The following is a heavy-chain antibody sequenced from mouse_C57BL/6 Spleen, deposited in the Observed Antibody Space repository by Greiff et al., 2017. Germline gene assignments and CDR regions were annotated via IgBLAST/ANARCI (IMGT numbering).Heavy chain of an antibody. D-gene: IGHD5-1*01. CDR2: IRNKANGYTT. J-gene: IGHJ4*01. Sequence: EVNVVESGGGLVQPGGSLSLSCAASGFTFTDYYMSWVRQPPGKALEWLGFIRNKANGYTTEYSASVKGRFTISRDNSQSILYLQMNALRAEDSATYYCASSQFTSAMDYWGQGTSVTVSS. V-gene: IGHV7-3*01. CDR1: GFTFTDYY. CDR3: ASSQFTSAMDY.